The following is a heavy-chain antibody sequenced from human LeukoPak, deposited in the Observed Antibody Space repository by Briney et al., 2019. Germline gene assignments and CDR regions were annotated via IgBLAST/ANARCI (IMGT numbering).Heavy chain of an antibody. D-gene: IGHD3-3*01. V-gene: IGHV3-15*01. CDR2: IKSKTDGGTT. Sequence: GGSLRLSCAASGFTFSNAWMSWVRQAPGKGLEWVGRIKSKTDGGTTDYAAPVKGRFTISRDDSKNTLYLQMNSLKTEDTAVYYCARVSGGITIFGVVIGAFDIWGQGTMVTVSS. CDR1: GFTFSNAW. J-gene: IGHJ3*02. CDR3: ARVSGGITIFGVVIGAFDI.